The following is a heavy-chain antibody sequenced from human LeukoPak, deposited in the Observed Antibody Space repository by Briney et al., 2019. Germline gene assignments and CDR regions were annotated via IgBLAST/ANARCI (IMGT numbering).Heavy chain of an antibody. J-gene: IGHJ4*02. CDR3: ARGRLVDSSSWYDFDY. Sequence: PSETLSLTCTVSGGSISSSYYYWGWIRQPPGKGLEWIGNIYYSGSTNYNPSLKSRVTISVDTSKNQFSLKLSSVTAADTAVYYCARGRLVDSSSWYDFDYWGQGTLVTVSS. CDR2: IYYSGST. CDR1: GGSISSSYYY. D-gene: IGHD6-13*01. V-gene: IGHV4-39*07.